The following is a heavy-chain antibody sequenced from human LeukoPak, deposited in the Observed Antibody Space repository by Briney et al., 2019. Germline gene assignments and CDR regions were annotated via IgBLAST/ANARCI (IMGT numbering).Heavy chain of an antibody. CDR3: ARGGPRTDDYNFDY. CDR1: GASIGSFY. CDR2: VYDGGKT. Sequence: SETLSLTCSVSGASIGSFYWSWIRQTPGKGLEWIGYVYDGGKTYYNPSLKGRVTISVDTSNNQFSLKLRSVTAADTAVYYCARGGPRTDDYNFDYRGQGTLVSVSS. V-gene: IGHV4-59*01. J-gene: IGHJ4*02. D-gene: IGHD5-24*01.